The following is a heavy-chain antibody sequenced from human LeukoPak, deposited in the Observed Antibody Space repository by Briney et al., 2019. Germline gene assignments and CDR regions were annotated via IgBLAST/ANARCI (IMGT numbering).Heavy chain of an antibody. CDR2: IRSNGINT. Sequence: PGGSLRLSCEVSGFSLTTYGMLWVRQAPGKGLEWVAFIRSNGINTYYGDSVKGRFTISRDISKSTLYLQINSLTTDDTALYFCAKDRPLKGGFDPWGQGSLVIVSS. V-gene: IGHV3-30*02. CDR1: GFSLTTYG. CDR3: AKDRPLKGGFDP. D-gene: IGHD3-16*01. J-gene: IGHJ5*02.